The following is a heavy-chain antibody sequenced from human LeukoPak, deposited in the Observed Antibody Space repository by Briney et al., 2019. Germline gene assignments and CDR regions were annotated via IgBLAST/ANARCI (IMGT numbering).Heavy chain of an antibody. Sequence: GGSLRLSCAASGFTFGNYWMHWVRHAPGKGLVWVSRINTDGSSTSDADSVRGRVTISRDNGKNTLYLQMNSLRAEDTAVYYCARAGYCSGGSCYFDYWGQGTQVIVSS. J-gene: IGHJ4*02. D-gene: IGHD2-15*01. CDR2: INTDGSST. CDR3: ARAGYCSGGSCYFDY. V-gene: IGHV3-74*01. CDR1: GFTFGNYW.